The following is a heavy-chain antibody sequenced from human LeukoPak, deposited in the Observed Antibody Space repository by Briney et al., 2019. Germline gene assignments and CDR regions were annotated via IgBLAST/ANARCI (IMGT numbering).Heavy chain of an antibody. CDR3: ARGLGYFDL. CDR2: IYYSGST. V-gene: IGHV4-59*01. J-gene: IGHJ2*01. Sequence: SETLSLTCTVSGGSISSYYWSWIRQPPGKGLEWIGYIYYSGSTNYNPSLKSRATISVDTSKNQFSLKLSSVTAADTAVYFCARGLGYFDLWGRGTLVTVSS. CDR1: GGSISSYY.